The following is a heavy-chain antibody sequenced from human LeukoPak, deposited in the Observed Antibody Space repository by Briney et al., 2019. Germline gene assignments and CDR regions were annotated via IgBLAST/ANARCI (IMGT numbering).Heavy chain of an antibody. Sequence: PGRSLRLSCAASGFTFSSYAMHWVRQAPGEGLEWVAVISYDGSNKYYADSVKGRFTISRDNSKNTLYLQMNSLRAEDTAVYYCARKEKSYSSGWYYFDYWGQGTLVTVSS. CDR2: ISYDGSNK. CDR1: GFTFSSYA. D-gene: IGHD6-19*01. J-gene: IGHJ4*02. CDR3: ARKEKSYSSGWYYFDY. V-gene: IGHV3-30*01.